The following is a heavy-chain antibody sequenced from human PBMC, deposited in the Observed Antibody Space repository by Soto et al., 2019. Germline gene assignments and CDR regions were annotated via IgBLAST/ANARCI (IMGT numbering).Heavy chain of an antibody. CDR1: GFTFSSFA. V-gene: IGHV3-30-3*01. Sequence: QVQLVESGGGVVQPGRSLRLSCAASGFTFSSFAMHWVRQAPGKGLEWVAIISYDGSNKYYADSVKGRFSISRDNSKNTLYLQMNRLRAEDTAVYYCARDVSGTYYFDYWGQGTLVTVSS. CDR2: ISYDGSNK. D-gene: IGHD1-26*01. J-gene: IGHJ4*02. CDR3: ARDVSGTYYFDY.